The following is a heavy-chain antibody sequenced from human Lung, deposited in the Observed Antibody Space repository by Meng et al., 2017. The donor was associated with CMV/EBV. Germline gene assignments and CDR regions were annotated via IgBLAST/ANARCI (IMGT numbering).Heavy chain of an antibody. CDR1: GFTFDDYT. CDR2: ISWDGGST. J-gene: IGHJ4*02. D-gene: IGHD3-3*01. V-gene: IGHV3-43*01. Sequence: GEXXKISCAASGFTFDDYTMHWVRQAPGKGLEWVSLISWDGGSTYYADSVKGRFTISRDNSKNSLYLQMNSLRTEDTALYYCAKDHSDFWSGPFDYWGQGTXVTVSS. CDR3: AKDHSDFWSGPFDY.